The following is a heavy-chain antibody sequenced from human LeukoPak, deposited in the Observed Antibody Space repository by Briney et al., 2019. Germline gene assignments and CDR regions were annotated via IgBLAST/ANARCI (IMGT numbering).Heavy chain of an antibody. CDR2: IRYDGSNK. V-gene: IGHV3-30*02. D-gene: IGHD3-16*01. J-gene: IGHJ4*02. Sequence: GGSLRLSCAASGFTFSSYGMHWVRQAPGKGLEWVAFIRYDGSNKYYADSVKGRFTISRDNSKNKLYLQMNSLRAEDTAVYYCAKDPQGFATNFDYWGQGTLVTVSS. CDR1: GFTFSSYG. CDR3: AKDPQGFATNFDY.